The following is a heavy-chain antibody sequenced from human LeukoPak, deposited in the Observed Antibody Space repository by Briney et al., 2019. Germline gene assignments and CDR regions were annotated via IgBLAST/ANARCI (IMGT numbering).Heavy chain of an antibody. CDR3: ATPQLELNAFDI. CDR1: GYTFTGYY. D-gene: IGHD1-1*01. J-gene: IGHJ3*02. V-gene: IGHV1-2*02. Sequence: GASVKVSCKASGYTFTGYYMHWVRQAPGQGLEWMGWINPNSGGTNYAQKFQGRVTMTRDTSISAAYMELSRLRSDDTAVYYCATPQLELNAFDIWGQGTMVAVSS. CDR2: INPNSGGT.